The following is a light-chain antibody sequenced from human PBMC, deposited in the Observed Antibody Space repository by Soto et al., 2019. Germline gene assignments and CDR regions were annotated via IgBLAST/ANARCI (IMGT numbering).Light chain of an antibody. CDR1: QSLSSW. Sequence: GDRVTITCRASQSLSSWLAWYQQKPGKAPKLLIYDASSLESGVPSRFSGSGSGTEFTLTISSLQPDDFATYYCQQYKSFSLTFGGGTKVDIK. CDR3: QQYKSFSLT. J-gene: IGKJ4*01. CDR2: DAS. V-gene: IGKV1-5*01.